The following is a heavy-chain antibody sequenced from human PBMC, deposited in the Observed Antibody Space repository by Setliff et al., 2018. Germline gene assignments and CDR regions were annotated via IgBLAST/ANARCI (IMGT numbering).Heavy chain of an antibody. CDR1: GFTFTTYY. CDR3: ARVPLPLDIVVVVAATPLEYYYYMDV. Sequence: ASVKVSCKASGFTFTTYYIHWARQAPGQGLEWVGRVNPHDGYTHCSQKFEDRVTVTRDTSTSTVYMDLSALTSEDTAVYYCARVPLPLDIVVVVAATPLEYYYYMDVWGNGTTVTVSS. D-gene: IGHD2-15*01. J-gene: IGHJ6*03. CDR2: VNPHDGYT. V-gene: IGHV1-46*01.